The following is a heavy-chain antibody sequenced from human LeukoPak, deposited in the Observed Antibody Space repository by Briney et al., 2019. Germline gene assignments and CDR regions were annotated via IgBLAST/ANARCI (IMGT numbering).Heavy chain of an antibody. CDR3: ARARSSYGYGDAFDI. CDR2: ISYDGSSK. CDR1: GFTFSSYG. Sequence: GGTLRLSCAASGFTFSSYGMSWVRQAPGKGLEWVAVISYDGSSKYYADSVKGRFTISRDNSKNTLYLQMNSLRAEDTAVYYCARARSSYGYGDAFDIWGQGTMVTVSS. J-gene: IGHJ3*02. V-gene: IGHV3-30*03. D-gene: IGHD5-18*01.